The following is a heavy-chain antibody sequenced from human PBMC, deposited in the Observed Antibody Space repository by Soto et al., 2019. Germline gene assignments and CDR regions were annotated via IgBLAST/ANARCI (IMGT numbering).Heavy chain of an antibody. D-gene: IGHD1-26*01. CDR1: GGSISSYY. CDR3: ARGLITGSQYSGGSYSFDS. CDR2: IYYSGST. V-gene: IGHV4-59*01. J-gene: IGHJ4*02. Sequence: SETLSLTCTVSGGSISSYYWSWIRQPPGKGLEWIGYIYYSGSTNYNPSLKSRVTISVDTSKNQFSLKLSSVTAADTAVYYCARGLITGSQYSGGSYSFDSWGQGTQVTVSS.